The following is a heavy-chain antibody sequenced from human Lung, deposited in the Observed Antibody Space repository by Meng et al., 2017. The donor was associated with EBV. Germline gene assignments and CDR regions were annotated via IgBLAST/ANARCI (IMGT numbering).Heavy chain of an antibody. Sequence: QGQRQESGPGLVKPSPPPSLPCTVSGGSIRFGDYYWSWIRQPPGKGLEWIGYIYDSGSTSYNPSLMSRVTISVDTSRNQFSLKLTSVTAADTAVYYCAREYSSSSGLPGPWGQGTLVTVSS. V-gene: IGHV4-30-4*08. CDR1: GGSIRFGDYY. CDR3: AREYSSSSGLPGP. D-gene: IGHD6-6*01. CDR2: IYDSGST. J-gene: IGHJ5*02.